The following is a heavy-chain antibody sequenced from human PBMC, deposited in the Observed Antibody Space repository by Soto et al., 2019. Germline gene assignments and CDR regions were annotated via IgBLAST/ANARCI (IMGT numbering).Heavy chain of an antibody. J-gene: IGHJ4*02. V-gene: IGHV1-24*01. CDR2: FDPEDGET. CDR3: ATRPLKQWPARSDY. Sequence: ASVKVSCKVSGYTLTELSMHWVRQAPGKGLEWMGGFDPEDGETIYAQKFQGRVTMTEDTSTDTAYMELSSLRSEDTAVYYCATRPLKQWPARSDYWGQGTLVTVSS. D-gene: IGHD6-19*01. CDR1: GYTLTELS.